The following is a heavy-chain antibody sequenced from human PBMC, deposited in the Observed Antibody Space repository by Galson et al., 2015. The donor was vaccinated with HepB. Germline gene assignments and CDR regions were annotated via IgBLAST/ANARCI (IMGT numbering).Heavy chain of an antibody. D-gene: IGHD5-12*01. CDR1: GDSISNSNYY. V-gene: IGHV4-39*01. J-gene: IGHJ4*02. CDR3: ASGGYSYGHLLFDF. CDR2: IFYSGTT. Sequence: ETLSLTCTVSGDSISNSNYYWDWIRQRPGKGLEWIGSIFYSGTTYYNPSLKSRVTISVDTSKNQFSLKLTSVTAEDTAVYYCASGGYSYGHLLFDFWGQGTLVTVFS.